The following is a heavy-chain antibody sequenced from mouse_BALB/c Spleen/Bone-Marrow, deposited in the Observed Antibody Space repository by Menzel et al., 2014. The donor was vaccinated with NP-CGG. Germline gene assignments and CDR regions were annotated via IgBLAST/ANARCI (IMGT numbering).Heavy chain of an antibody. Sequence: VQLQQSGAELVKPGASVKLSCKTSGYTFTSYWIQWVKQRPGQGLGWIGEIFPGTGTTYYNEKFKGKATLTIDISSSTAYMQLSSLTSEDSAVYFCASRDSSGYVPDYWGQGTTLTVSS. CDR2: IFPGTGTT. V-gene: IGHV1S132*01. D-gene: IGHD3-2*01. CDR3: ASRDSSGYVPDY. J-gene: IGHJ2*01. CDR1: GYTFTSYW.